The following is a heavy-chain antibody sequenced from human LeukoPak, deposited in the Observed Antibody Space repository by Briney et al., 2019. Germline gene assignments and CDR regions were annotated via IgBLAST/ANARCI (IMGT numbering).Heavy chain of an antibody. CDR3: AKVRPPYYYDSSGYQGYFDY. Sequence: GGSLRLSCAASGFTFSSYWMHWVRQAPGKGLVWVSRINTDGSSTSYADSVKGRFTISRDNAKNTLYLQMNSLRAEDTAVYYCAKVRPPYYYDSSGYQGYFDYWGQGTLVTVSS. CDR2: INTDGSST. CDR1: GFTFSSYW. V-gene: IGHV3-74*01. J-gene: IGHJ4*02. D-gene: IGHD3-22*01.